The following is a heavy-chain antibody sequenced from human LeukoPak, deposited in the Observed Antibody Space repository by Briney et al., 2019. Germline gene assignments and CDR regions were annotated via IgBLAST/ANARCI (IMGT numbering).Heavy chain of an antibody. CDR2: IVVGSGNT. J-gene: IGHJ4*02. D-gene: IGHD6-19*01. V-gene: IGHV1-58*01. CDR3: ARAGGASDSSGWYVFDY. CDR1: GFTFTSSA. Sequence: SVKVSCKASGFTFTSSAVQWVRQARGQRLEWIGWIVVGSGNTNYAQKFQERVTITRDMSTSTAYMELSRLRSDDTAVYYCARAGGASDSSGWYVFDYWGQGTLVTVSS.